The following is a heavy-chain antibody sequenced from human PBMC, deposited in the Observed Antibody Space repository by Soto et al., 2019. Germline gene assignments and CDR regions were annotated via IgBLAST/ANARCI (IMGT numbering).Heavy chain of an antibody. Sequence: SETLSLTCTVSGGSISSYYWSWIRQPPGKGLEWIGYIYYSGSTNYNPSLKSRVTISVDTSKNQFSLKLSSVTAADTAVYYCARYYYDSSGYSYYFDYWGQGTLVTVS. J-gene: IGHJ4*02. CDR2: IYYSGST. CDR3: ARYYYDSSGYSYYFDY. D-gene: IGHD3-22*01. V-gene: IGHV4-59*01. CDR1: GGSISSYY.